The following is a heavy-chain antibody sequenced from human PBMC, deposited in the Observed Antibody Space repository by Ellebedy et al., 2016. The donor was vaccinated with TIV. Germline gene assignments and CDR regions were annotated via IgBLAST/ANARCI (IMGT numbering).Heavy chain of an antibody. D-gene: IGHD2-15*01. CDR3: ARDPSSTGWPNPGLGGGI. V-gene: IGHV1-69*04. Sequence: AASVKVSCKASGGTFSSYAISWVRQAPGQGLERMGRIIPILGIANYAQKFQGRVTITADTSTSTAYMELSSLRSEDTAVYYCARDPSSTGWPNPGLGGGIWGQGTMVTVSS. J-gene: IGHJ3*02. CDR1: GGTFSSYA. CDR2: IIPILGIA.